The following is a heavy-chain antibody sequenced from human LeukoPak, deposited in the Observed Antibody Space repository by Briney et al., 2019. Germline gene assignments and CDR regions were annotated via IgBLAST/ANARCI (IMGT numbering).Heavy chain of an antibody. CDR2: IYPGDSDT. Sequence: GESLKISCKGSGYSFTNYWIGWVRQMPGKGLEWMGIIYPGDSDTRYSPSFQGQVTISADKSISTAYLQWSSLKASDTAIYYCARRYYYASGAYYMDVWGKGTTVTISS. V-gene: IGHV5-51*01. D-gene: IGHD3-10*01. CDR1: GYSFTNYW. J-gene: IGHJ6*03. CDR3: ARRYYYASGAYYMDV.